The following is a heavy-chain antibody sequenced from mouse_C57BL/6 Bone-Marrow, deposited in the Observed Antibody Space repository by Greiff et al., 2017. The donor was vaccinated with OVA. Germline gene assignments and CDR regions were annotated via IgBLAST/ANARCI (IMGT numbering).Heavy chain of an antibody. J-gene: IGHJ3*01. CDR3: TPHYGSSHWFAY. V-gene: IGHV6-6*01. CDR2: IRNKANNHAT. CDR1: GFTFSDAW. Sequence: EVMLVESGGGLVQPGGSMKLSCAASGFTFSDAWMDWVRQSPEKGLEWVAEIRNKANNHATYYAESVKGRFTISRDDSKSSVYLQMNSLRAEDTGIYYCTPHYGSSHWFAYWGQGTLVTVSA. D-gene: IGHD1-1*01.